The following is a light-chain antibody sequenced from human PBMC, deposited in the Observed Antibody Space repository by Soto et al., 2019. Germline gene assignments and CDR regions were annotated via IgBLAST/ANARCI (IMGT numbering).Light chain of an antibody. CDR1: SSDVGGYNS. CDR3: CSYAGDNSFYV. CDR2: DVN. Sequence: QSVLTQPRSVSGSPGESVTITCTGTSSDVGGYNSVSWYQQRPDKAPKLMIYDVNKWPSGVPDRFSGSKSGNTASLTISGLQADDEADYYRCSYAGDNSFYVFGTGTKVTVL. J-gene: IGLJ1*01. V-gene: IGLV2-11*01.